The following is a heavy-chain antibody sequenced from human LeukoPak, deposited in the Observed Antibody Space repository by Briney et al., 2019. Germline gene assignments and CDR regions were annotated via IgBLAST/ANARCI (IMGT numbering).Heavy chain of an antibody. J-gene: IGHJ4*02. Sequence: GGSLRLSCVGSGLNFANYYMSWVRQAPGKGLEWVADIRHDGSDVYNVDSVRGRLTISRDNAKNSVFLQMNSLKDEDTAVYYCVRDGSGSDFSLDYWGQGTLVTVSS. D-gene: IGHD3-10*01. V-gene: IGHV3-7*04. CDR2: IRHDGSDV. CDR3: VRDGSGSDFSLDY. CDR1: GLNFANYY.